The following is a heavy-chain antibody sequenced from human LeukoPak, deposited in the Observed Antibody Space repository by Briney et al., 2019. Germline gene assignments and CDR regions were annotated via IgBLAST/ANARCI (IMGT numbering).Heavy chain of an antibody. D-gene: IGHD6-19*01. Sequence: LRLSCAASGFTFSSYWMHWVRQAPGKGLEWVSGISWNSGSIGYADSVKGRFTISRDNAKNSLYLQMNSLRAEDTALYYCAKMVGYSSGWSPLDVWGKGTTVTISS. CDR3: AKMVGYSSGWSPLDV. V-gene: IGHV3-9*01. J-gene: IGHJ6*04. CDR1: GFTFSSYW. CDR2: ISWNSGSI.